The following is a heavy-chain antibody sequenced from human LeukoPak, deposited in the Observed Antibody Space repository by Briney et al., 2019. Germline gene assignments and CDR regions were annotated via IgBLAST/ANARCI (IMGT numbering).Heavy chain of an antibody. CDR2: ISAYNGNT. V-gene: IGHV1-18*01. Sequence: ASVKVSCKASGYTFTSYGISWVRQAPGRGLEWIGWISAYNGNTNYAQKLQGRVTMTTDTSTSTAYMELRSLRSDDTAVYYCARISGDYFGMYYFDCWGQGTLVTVSS. D-gene: IGHD3-22*01. CDR3: ARISGDYFGMYYFDC. CDR1: GYTFTSYG. J-gene: IGHJ4*02.